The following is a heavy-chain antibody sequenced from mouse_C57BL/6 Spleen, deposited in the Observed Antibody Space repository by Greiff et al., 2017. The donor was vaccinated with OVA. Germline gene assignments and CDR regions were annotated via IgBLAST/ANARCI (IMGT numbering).Heavy chain of an antibody. Sequence: EVNVVESGAGLVKPGGSLKLSCAASGFTFSSYAMSWVRQTPEKRLEWVAYISSGGDYIYYADTVKGRFTISRDNARNTLYLQMSSLKSEDTAMYYCTRDYFDYWGQGTTLTVSS. CDR1: GFTFSSYA. V-gene: IGHV5-9-1*02. CDR3: TRDYFDY. J-gene: IGHJ2*01. CDR2: ISSGGDYI.